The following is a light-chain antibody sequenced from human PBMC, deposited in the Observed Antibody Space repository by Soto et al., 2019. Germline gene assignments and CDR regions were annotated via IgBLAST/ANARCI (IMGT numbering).Light chain of an antibody. CDR1: QSVSSN. J-gene: IGKJ1*01. CDR3: QQYNNWPPWT. Sequence: EIVVRQSPATXSXXPXXXXXXXXGASQSVSSNLAWYQQKPGQAPRLLIYGASTRATGIPARFSGSGSGTEFTLTISSLQSEDFAVYYCQQYNNWPPWTFGQGTKVDIK. CDR2: GAS. V-gene: IGKV3-15*01.